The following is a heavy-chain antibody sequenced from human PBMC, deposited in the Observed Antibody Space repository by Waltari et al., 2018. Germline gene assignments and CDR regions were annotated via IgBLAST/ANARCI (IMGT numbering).Heavy chain of an antibody. V-gene: IGHV1-69*12. Sequence: VHLVQSGAEMRKPGSSVKVSCKASGGPFGRYSIAWGRQAAGQGLEWLGGIIPIYGRPQYANNFQGRVTLTADASTTTVFLEMSGLRAEDTAIYFCARRDLGFAFDVWGQGTLVIVSS. J-gene: IGHJ3*01. D-gene: IGHD1-26*01. CDR3: ARRDLGFAFDV. CDR2: IIPIYGRP. CDR1: GGPFGRYS.